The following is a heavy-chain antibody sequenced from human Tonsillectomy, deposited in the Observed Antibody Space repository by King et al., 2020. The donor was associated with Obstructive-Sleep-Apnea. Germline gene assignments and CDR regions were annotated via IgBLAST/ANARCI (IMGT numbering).Heavy chain of an antibody. V-gene: IGHV4-59*08. D-gene: IGHD3-22*01. CDR1: GGSISSYY. CDR3: ARLRYYDSSGYYWYFDL. CDR2: IYYSGST. J-gene: IGHJ2*01. Sequence: VQLQESGPGLVKTSETLSLTCTVSGGSISSYYWSWIRQPPGKGLEWIGYIYYSGSTNYNPSLKSRVTISVDTSKNQFSLKLSSVTAADTAVYYCARLRYYDSSGYYWYFDLWGRGTLVTVSS.